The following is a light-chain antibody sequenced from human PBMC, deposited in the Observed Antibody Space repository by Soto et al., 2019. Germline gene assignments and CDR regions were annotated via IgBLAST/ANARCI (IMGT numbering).Light chain of an antibody. V-gene: IGKV1-5*03. J-gene: IGKJ1*01. CDR1: QSIRDW. Sequence: DIQMTQSPSILSSSVGDRVTITCRASQSIRDWLAWYQQKPGKAPKLLIYKTSSLKSGVPSRFSGSGYGTEFTLTISGLQPDDFATYYCQQYDTYRTWTFGQGTKVDIK. CDR2: KTS. CDR3: QQYDTYRTWT.